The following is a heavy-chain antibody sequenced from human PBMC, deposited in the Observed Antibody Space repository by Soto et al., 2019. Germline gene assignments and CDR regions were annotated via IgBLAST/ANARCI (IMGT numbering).Heavy chain of an antibody. V-gene: IGHV4-59*01. Sequence: QVQLQESGPGLVKPSETLSLTCSVSGGSISNYYWSWIRQPPGKGLEWIGYMSNSGSTNYNSSLKRRVTISVATSKNQFSLKLRSVTAADTAVYYCARRSSNNWFDFWGHGILVIVST. CDR3: ARRSSNNWFDF. CDR2: MSNSGST. D-gene: IGHD6-13*01. CDR1: GGSISNYY. J-gene: IGHJ5*01.